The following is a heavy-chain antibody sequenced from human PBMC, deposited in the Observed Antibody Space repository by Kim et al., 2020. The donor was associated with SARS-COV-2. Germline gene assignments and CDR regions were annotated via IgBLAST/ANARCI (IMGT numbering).Heavy chain of an antibody. CDR3: ARLEDHYHSSGYYLDL. CDR2: IYYSGNT. CDR1: GVSISSFY. D-gene: IGHD3-22*01. J-gene: IGHJ2*01. Sequence: SETLSLTCTVSGVSISSFYWSWIRQPPGKGLEWIGYIYYSGNTYYNPSLKSRVTMSVDTSKNQFSLKLSSVTAADTAVYYCARLEDHYHSSGYYLDLWGRGTLVTVSS. V-gene: IGHV4-59*08.